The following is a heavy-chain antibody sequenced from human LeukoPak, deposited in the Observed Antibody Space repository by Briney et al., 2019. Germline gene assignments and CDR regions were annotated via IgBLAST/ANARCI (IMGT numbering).Heavy chain of an antibody. CDR1: GGSISSYY. V-gene: IGHV4-59*08. J-gene: IGHJ4*02. CDR3: ARHMGLGYSYGYPYFDY. CDR2: IYYSGST. D-gene: IGHD5-18*01. Sequence: PSETLSLTCTVSGGSISSYYWSWIRQPPGKGLGWIGYIYYSGSTNYNPSLKSRVTISVDTSKNQFSLKLSSVTAADTAVYYCARHMGLGYSYGYPYFDYWGQGTLVTVSS.